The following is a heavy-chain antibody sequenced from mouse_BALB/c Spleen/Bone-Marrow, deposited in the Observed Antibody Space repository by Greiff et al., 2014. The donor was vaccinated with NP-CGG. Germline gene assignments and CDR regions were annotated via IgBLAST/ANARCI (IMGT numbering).Heavy chain of an antibody. V-gene: IGHV1-14*01. J-gene: IGHJ2*01. CDR2: IHPYNDGT. CDR1: GYTFTSYV. Sequence: VHVKQSGPELVKPGASVKMSCKASGYTFTSYVMHWVKQKPGQGLEWIGYIHPYNDGTKYNEKFEGKATLTSVKSSSTAYMELSSLTSEDSAVYYCARRYGNYYFDYWGQVTTLTVSS. CDR3: ARRYGNYYFDY. D-gene: IGHD2-10*02.